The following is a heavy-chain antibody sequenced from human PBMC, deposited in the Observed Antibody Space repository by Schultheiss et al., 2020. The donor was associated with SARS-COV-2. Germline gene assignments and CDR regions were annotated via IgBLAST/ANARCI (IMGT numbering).Heavy chain of an antibody. J-gene: IGHJ4*02. CDR1: GFTFSSYA. CDR3: AKEGGSYYGGVDY. Sequence: GGSLRLSCAASGFTFSSYAMSWVRQAPGKGLEWVSYISSSSSTIYYADSVKGRFTISRDNAKNSLYLQMNSLRAEDTAVYYCAKEGGSYYGGVDYWGQGTLVTVSS. D-gene: IGHD1-26*01. V-gene: IGHV3-48*01. CDR2: ISSSSSTI.